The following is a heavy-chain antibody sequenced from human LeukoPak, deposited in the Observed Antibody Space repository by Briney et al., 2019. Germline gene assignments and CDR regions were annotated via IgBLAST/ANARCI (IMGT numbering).Heavy chain of an antibody. CDR2: IYSGGST. V-gene: IGHV3-66*01. CDR3: ARDYCGGDCLVGWFDP. CDR1: GFTVSSNY. J-gene: IGHJ5*02. D-gene: IGHD2-21*02. Sequence: GGSLRLSCAASGFTVSSNYMSWVRQAPGKGLEWVSVIYSGGSTYYADSVKGRFTISGDNSKNTLYLQMNSLRAEDTAVYYCARDYCGGDCLVGWFDPWGQGTLVTVSS.